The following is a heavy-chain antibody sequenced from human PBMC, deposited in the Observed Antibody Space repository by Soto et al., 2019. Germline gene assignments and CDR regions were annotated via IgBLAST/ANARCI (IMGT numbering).Heavy chain of an antibody. D-gene: IGHD3-3*01. J-gene: IGHJ5*01. CDR1: GFTFSRHA. CDR3: ARTRNGGVADSFDS. V-gene: IGHV3-30*04. Sequence: QVQLVESGGGEGQPGGSLRLSCAASGFTFSRHAIHWVRLTPGRGLEWVLAISRDGSYIYYTDSVKGRFTVSSDNSKNTVFVQMNRLIPDDTALYFCARTRNGGVADSFDSWGQGTRVTVSS. CDR2: ISRDGSYI.